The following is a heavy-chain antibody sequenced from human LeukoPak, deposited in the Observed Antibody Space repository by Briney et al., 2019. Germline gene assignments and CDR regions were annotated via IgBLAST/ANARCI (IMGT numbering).Heavy chain of an antibody. CDR1: GYTFTGYY. J-gene: IGHJ4*02. Sequence: ASVKVSCKASGYTFTGYYMHWVRQAPGQGLAWMGWINPNSGGTNYAQKFQGRVTMTRDTSISTAYMELSRLRSDDTAVYYCARADTAMVTIDYWGQGTLVTVSS. V-gene: IGHV1-2*02. CDR3: ARADTAMVTIDY. CDR2: INPNSGGT. D-gene: IGHD5-18*01.